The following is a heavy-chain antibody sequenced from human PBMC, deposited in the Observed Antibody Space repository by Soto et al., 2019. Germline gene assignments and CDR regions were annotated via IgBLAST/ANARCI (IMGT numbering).Heavy chain of an antibody. V-gene: IGHV3-7*03. CDR1: VFTFSSYW. D-gene: IGHD2-15*01. CDR3: ARDPILGYCSGGSCRAHHNWFDT. J-gene: IGHJ5*02. Sequence: GGSLRLSCAASVFTFSSYWMSWVRQSPGKGLEWVDNIKQDGSEIYYVDSVKGRFTMSRYNAKNSLYLQMNSLRGQDTAVYYSARDPILGYCSGGSCRAHHNWFDTWGQGTLVTVSS. CDR2: IKQDGSEI.